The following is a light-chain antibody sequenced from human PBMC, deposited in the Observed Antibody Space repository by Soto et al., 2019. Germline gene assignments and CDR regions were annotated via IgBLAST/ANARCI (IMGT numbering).Light chain of an antibody. CDR3: RQYVNWKWT. CDR1: QSVSSN. CDR2: GAS. Sequence: EIVMTQSPATLSVSPGERATLSCRASQSVSSNLAWYQQKPGQAPRLLIYGASTRATGIPARFSSSGSGTEFTLTISSLQSEDFAVYYCRQYVNWKWTFGQGTKVDIK. V-gene: IGKV3-15*01. J-gene: IGKJ1*01.